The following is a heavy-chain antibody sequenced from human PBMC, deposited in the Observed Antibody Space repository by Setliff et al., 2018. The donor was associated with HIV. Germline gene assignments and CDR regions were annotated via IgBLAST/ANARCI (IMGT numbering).Heavy chain of an antibody. J-gene: IGHJ5*02. CDR3: AHSWGPRGDFNWFDP. CDR2: VYWNDDK. V-gene: IGHV2-5*01. CDR1: GFSLSTSGVG. D-gene: IGHD2-21*02. Sequence: LVNPTQTLTLTCTFSGFSLSTSGVGVGWIRQPPGKALEWLALVYWNDDKRYSPSLKSRLTITKDTSKNQVVLTMTNMDPVDTATYYCAHSWGPRGDFNWFDPWGQGTLVTVSS.